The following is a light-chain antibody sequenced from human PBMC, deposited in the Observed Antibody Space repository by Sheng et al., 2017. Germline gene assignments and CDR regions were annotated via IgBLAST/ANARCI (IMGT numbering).Light chain of an antibody. V-gene: IGKV1-33*01. J-gene: IGKJ2*04. CDR2: DAS. Sequence: DIQMTQSPSSLSASVGDRVTITCQASQDISKYLNWYHQKPGKAPKLLIYDASNLETGVPSRFSGSGSGTDFTFTISSLQPEDIATYYCQQYDTLRSFGQGTKLEIK. CDR3: QQYDTLRS. CDR1: QDISKY.